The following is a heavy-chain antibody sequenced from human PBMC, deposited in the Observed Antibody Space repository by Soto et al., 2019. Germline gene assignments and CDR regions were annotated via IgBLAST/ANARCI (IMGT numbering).Heavy chain of an antibody. D-gene: IGHD3-10*01. J-gene: IGHJ6*02. CDR3: ARVPYYYGSGSYYSDYYYYGMDV. CDR1: GGTFSSYT. CDR2: IIPILGIA. V-gene: IGHV1-69*02. Sequence: SVKVSCKASGGTFSSYTISWVRQAPGQGLEWMGRIIPILGIANYAQKFQGRVTITADKSTSTAYMELSSLRSEDTAVYYCARVPYYYGSGSYYSDYYYYGMDVWGQGTTVTVSS.